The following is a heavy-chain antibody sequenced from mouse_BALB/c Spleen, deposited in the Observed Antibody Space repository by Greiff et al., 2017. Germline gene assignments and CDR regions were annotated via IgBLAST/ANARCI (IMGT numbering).Heavy chain of an antibody. CDR3: ARVLLAYGGNYVEFAY. CDR1: GYSITRGYY. D-gene: IGHD1-1*02. Sequence: EVQLQQSGPGLVKPSQSLSLTCSVTGYSITRGYYWNWFRQFPGNNLEWMGYISYDGSNNYNPSLTNRISITRDTSKNQFFLKLNSVTTEDTATYYCARVLLAYGGNYVEFAYWGQGTLVTVSA. V-gene: IGHV3-6*02. J-gene: IGHJ3*01. CDR2: ISYDGSN.